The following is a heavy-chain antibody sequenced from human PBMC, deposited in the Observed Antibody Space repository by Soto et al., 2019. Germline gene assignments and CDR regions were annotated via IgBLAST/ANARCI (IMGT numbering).Heavy chain of an antibody. CDR3: ARDLRGYDSSGYYYNWFDP. Sequence: SETLSLTCTVSGVSVSSGTYFWSWIRQPPGKGLEWLGNIYYSGSTNYNPSLKSRGIISVDPSKNQFSLKLTSVTAADTAVYYCARDLRGYDSSGYYYNWFDPWGQGTLVTVSS. J-gene: IGHJ5*02. CDR2: IYYSGST. V-gene: IGHV4-61*01. D-gene: IGHD3-22*01. CDR1: GVSVSSGTYF.